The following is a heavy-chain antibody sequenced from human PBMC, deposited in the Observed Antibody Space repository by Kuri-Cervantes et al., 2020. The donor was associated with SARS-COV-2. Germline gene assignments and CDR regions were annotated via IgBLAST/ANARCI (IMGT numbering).Heavy chain of an antibody. J-gene: IGHJ4*02. Sequence: GESLKISCAASGFTFSSYDMSWVRQAPGKGPEWVSGIGSYGVTTYYADSVKGRFAISRDNSKNTLYLQMNSLRAEDTAVYYCAREILESRDYWGQGTLVTVSS. V-gene: IGHV3-23*01. CDR3: AREILESRDY. CDR1: GFTFSSYD. CDR2: IGSYGVTT.